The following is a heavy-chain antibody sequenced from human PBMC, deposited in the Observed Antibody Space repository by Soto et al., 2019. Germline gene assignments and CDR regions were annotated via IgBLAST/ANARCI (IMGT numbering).Heavy chain of an antibody. V-gene: IGHV3-30-3*01. CDR2: ISYDGSNK. CDR3: ARGRGRGDLYWYFDL. J-gene: IGHJ2*01. D-gene: IGHD2-21*02. CDR1: GFTFSSYA. Sequence: QVQLVESGGGVVQPGRSLRLSCAASGFTFSSYAMHWVRQAPGKGLEWVAVISYDGSNKYYADSVKGRFTFSRDNSKNTLYLQMNSLRAEDTAVYYCARGRGRGDLYWYFDLWGRGTLVTVSS.